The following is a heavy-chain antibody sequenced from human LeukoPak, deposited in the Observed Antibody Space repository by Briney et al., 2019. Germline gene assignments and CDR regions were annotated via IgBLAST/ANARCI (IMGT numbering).Heavy chain of an antibody. J-gene: IGHJ5*02. V-gene: IGHV3-23*01. Sequence: HPGGSLRLSCEASGFSLTTYAMHWVRQAPGTGLEWVSEISASGGFTHYADSVKGRFTISRDNSRNTFYLQMNSLRAEDTAVYYCTKRVREDSSARWFDPWGQGTLVSVSS. CDR2: ISASGGFT. D-gene: IGHD6-25*01. CDR1: GFSLTTYA. CDR3: TKRVREDSSARWFDP.